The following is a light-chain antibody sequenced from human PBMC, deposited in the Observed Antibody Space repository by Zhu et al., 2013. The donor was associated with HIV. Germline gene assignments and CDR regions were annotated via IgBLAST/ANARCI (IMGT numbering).Light chain of an antibody. V-gene: IGLV2-14*01. CDR2: EVS. CDR1: SSDVGGYNY. J-gene: IGLJ2*01. Sequence: QSALTQPASVSGSPGQSITISCTGTSSDVGGYNYVSWYQQHPGKAPKVMIYEVSNRPSGVSNRFSASKSGNTASLTISGLQAEDEADYYCSSYTTSSTYVVFGGGTKLTVL. CDR3: SSYTTSSTYVV.